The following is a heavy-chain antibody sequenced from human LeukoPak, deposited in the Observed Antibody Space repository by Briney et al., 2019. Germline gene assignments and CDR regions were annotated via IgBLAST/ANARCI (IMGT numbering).Heavy chain of an antibody. V-gene: IGHV3-23*01. D-gene: IGHD3-3*01. J-gene: IGHJ3*02. CDR2: ITGSGDST. CDR1: GVTFSSHA. CDR3: AKDFRELYYDFWSGYPI. Sequence: GGSLRLSCTASGVTFSSHAMSWVRQAPGKGPQWVSGITGSGDSTYYTESVKGRFTISRDNSKNTFYLQMNSLRVEDTAIYYCAKDFRELYYDFWSGYPIWGQGTMVTVSS.